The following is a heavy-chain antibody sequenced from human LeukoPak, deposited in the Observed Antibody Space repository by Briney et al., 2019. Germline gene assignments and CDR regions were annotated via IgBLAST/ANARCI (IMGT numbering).Heavy chain of an antibody. CDR3: ARAKDDGSGITDY. Sequence: ASVKVSCKASGYTFTGYYMHWVRQAPGQGLEWMGWINPNSGGTNYAQKFQGRVTMTRDTSISTAYMELSRLRSDDTAVYYCARAKDDGSGITDYWGQGTLVTVFS. J-gene: IGHJ4*02. D-gene: IGHD3-10*01. CDR2: INPNSGGT. V-gene: IGHV1-2*02. CDR1: GYTFTGYY.